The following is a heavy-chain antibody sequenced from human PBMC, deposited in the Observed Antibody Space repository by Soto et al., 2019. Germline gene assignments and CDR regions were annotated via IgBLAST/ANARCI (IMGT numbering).Heavy chain of an antibody. CDR3: AKDYLRWAQS. CDR1: GFTFSDYG. J-gene: IGHJ5*02. V-gene: IGHV3-23*01. CDR2: IIWSGST. Sequence: GSLRLSCASSGFTFSDYGMSWVRQAPGKGLEWVSAIIWSGSTFYADSVKGRFNISRDNSKNTLYLQMNSLRAEDTAVYYCAKDYLRWAQSWGQGTLVTVSS. D-gene: IGHD1-26*01.